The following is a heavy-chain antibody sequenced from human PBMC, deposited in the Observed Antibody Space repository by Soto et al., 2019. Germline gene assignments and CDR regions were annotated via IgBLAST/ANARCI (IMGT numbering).Heavy chain of an antibody. Sequence: QVQLQQWGAGLLKPSETLSLTCAVYGGSFSGYYWSWIRQPPGKGLEWIGEINHSGSTNYNPSLKSRVTISVDTSKNQFSLKVSFVTAADTAVYYCARGRVARIFDYWGQGTLVTVSS. V-gene: IGHV4-34*01. D-gene: IGHD3-3*01. CDR2: INHSGST. J-gene: IGHJ4*02. CDR3: ARGRVARIFDY. CDR1: GGSFSGYY.